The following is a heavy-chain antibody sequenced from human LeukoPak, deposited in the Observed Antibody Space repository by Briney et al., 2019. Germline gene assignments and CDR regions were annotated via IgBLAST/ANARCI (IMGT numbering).Heavy chain of an antibody. CDR1: GVTFSDYA. CDR3: ARHTGPP. D-gene: IGHD1-14*01. V-gene: IGHV1-8*01. CDR2: MNPNSGNT. J-gene: IGHJ5*02. Sequence: GASVKVSCKASGVTFSDYALNWVRQATGQGLEWMGWMNPNSGNTGYAQKFQGRVTMTRNTSISTAYMELSRLRSEDTAVYYCARHTGPPWGQGTLVTVSS.